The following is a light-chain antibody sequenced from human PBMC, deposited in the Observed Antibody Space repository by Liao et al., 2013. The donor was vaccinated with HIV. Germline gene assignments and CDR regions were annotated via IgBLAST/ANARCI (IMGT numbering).Light chain of an antibody. V-gene: IGLV3-1*01. CDR1: ELGYKY. CDR3: QAWDSSTVI. Sequence: SYELTQTPSVSVSPGQTVTITCSGDELGYKYSSWYQQKPGQSPVLVIYHDSERPSGIPERFSGSNSGNTATLTISGTQAMDEADYYCQAWDSSTVIFGGGTKLTVL. CDR2: HDS. J-gene: IGLJ2*01.